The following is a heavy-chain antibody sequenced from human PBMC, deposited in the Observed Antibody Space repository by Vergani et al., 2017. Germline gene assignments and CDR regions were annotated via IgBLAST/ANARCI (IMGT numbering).Heavy chain of an antibody. D-gene: IGHD3-3*01. Sequence: EVQLVESGGGVVQPGGSLRLSCAASGFTFSSYAMSWVRQAPGKGLEWVSAISGSGGSTYYADSVKGRFTISRDNSKNTLYLQMNSLRAEDTAVYYCTTDXGKLYYDFWSGYSSYFDYWGQGTLVTVSS. V-gene: IGHV3-23*04. CDR1: GFTFSSYA. J-gene: IGHJ4*02. CDR2: ISGSGGST. CDR3: TTDXGKLYYDFWSGYSSYFDY.